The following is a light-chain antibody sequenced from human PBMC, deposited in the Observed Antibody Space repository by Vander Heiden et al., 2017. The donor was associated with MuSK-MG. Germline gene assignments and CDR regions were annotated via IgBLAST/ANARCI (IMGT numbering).Light chain of an antibody. J-gene: IGKJ4*01. CDR1: QSVRDK. CDR2: GAS. Sequence: EIVMTQSPATLSVSPGERATLSCRASQSVRDKLAWYQQKRGQAPRLLIYGASTRATGTPEFSLTISSLQSEDFAIYYCQQDSDWVVTFGGGTKVEIK. CDR3: QQDSDWVVT. V-gene: IGKV3-15*01.